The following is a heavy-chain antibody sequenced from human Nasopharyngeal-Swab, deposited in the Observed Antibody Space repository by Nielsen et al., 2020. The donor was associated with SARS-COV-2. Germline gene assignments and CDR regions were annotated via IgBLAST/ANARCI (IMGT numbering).Heavy chain of an antibody. D-gene: IGHD3-16*02. V-gene: IGHV4-39*01. CDR1: GGSISSSSYY. Sequence: ESLKISCTVSGGSISSSSYYWGWIRQPPGKGLEWIGSIYYSGSTYYNPSLKSRVTISVDTSKNQFSLKLSSVTAADTAVYYCARLSAADYVWGSYRGGYGMDVWGQGTTVTVSS. CDR2: IYYSGST. J-gene: IGHJ6*02. CDR3: ARLSAADYVWGSYRGGYGMDV.